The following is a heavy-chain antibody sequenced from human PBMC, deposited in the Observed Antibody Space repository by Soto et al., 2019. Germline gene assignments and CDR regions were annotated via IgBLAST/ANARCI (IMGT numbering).Heavy chain of an antibody. Sequence: ETLSLTCTVSGGSISSYYWSWIRQPPGKGLEWIGYIYYSGSTNYNPSLKSRVTISVDTSKSQFSLKLSSVTAADTAVYYCARGGNGSGTPNYYYYYMDVWGKGTTVTVSS. CDR2: IYYSGST. V-gene: IGHV4-59*08. CDR1: GGSISSYY. CDR3: ARGGNGSGTPNYYYYYMDV. J-gene: IGHJ6*03. D-gene: IGHD3-10*01.